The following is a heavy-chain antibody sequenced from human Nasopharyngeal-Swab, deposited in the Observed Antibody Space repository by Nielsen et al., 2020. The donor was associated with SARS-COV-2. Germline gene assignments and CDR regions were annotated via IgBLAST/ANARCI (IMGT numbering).Heavy chain of an antibody. CDR3: AKPLYGDSPFDY. V-gene: IGHV3-23*01. J-gene: IGHJ4*02. D-gene: IGHD4-17*01. Sequence: VRQAPGKGLEWVSAISGSGGSTYYADSVKSRFTISRDNSKNTLYLQMNSLRAEDTAVYYCAKPLYGDSPFDYWGQGTLVTVSS. CDR2: ISGSGGST.